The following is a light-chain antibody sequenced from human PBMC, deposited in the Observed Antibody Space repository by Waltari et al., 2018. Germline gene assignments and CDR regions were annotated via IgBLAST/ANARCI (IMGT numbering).Light chain of an antibody. CDR2: TNN. V-gene: IGLV1-47*01. J-gene: IGLJ2*01. CDR1: SSNIGSNY. Sequence: QSVLTQPPSASGTPGQRVPISGSGSSSNIGSNYVYWYQQLPGTAPKRLIYTNNQRPTGVPDRFSGSKSGTSASMAITGLRSEDEADYYCAAWDDSLRVVFGGGTKLTVL. CDR3: AAWDDSLRVV.